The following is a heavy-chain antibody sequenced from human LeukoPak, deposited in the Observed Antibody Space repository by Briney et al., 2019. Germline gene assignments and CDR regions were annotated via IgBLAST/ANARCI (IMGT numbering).Heavy chain of an antibody. V-gene: IGHV3-74*01. Sequence: GGSLRLSCAASGFTFSCYWMHWVRQAPGKGLVWVSRINSDGSSTSYADSVKGRFTISRDNAKNTLYLQMNSLRAEDTAVYYCAREGYSSGYIDYWDQGTLVTVSS. CDR3: AREGYSSGYIDY. CDR2: INSDGSST. CDR1: GFTFSCYW. D-gene: IGHD3-22*01. J-gene: IGHJ4*02.